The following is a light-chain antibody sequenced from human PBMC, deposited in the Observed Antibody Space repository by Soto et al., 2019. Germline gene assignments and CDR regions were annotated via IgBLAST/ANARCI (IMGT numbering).Light chain of an antibody. J-gene: IGLJ1*01. CDR2: DVT. V-gene: IGLV2-11*01. Sequence: QSALTQPRSVSGSPGQSVAISCTGTSSDVGGYNYVSWYQQHPGKAPKLIIYDVTKRPSGVPDRFSGSKSGTSASLAITGLQAEDEADYYCQSYDSSLSGYVFGTGTKVTVL. CDR1: SSDVGGYNY. CDR3: QSYDSSLSGYV.